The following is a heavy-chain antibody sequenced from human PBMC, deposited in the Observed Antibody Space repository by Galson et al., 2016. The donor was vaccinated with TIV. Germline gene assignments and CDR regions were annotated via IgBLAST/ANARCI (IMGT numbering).Heavy chain of an antibody. J-gene: IGHJ6*02. CDR2: ISYDGSKK. V-gene: IGHV3-30*18. D-gene: IGHD3-3*01. CDR3: AKDVEISVFGVAPGMGV. CDR1: GLSLSNYG. Sequence: SLRLSCAASGLSLSNYGMHWVRQAPGKGLEWVAIISYDGSKKYYGDSVKGRFTVSRDSSKDTLYLQMNSLRPDDTAVYYCAKDVEISVFGVAPGMGVWGQGTTVTVSS.